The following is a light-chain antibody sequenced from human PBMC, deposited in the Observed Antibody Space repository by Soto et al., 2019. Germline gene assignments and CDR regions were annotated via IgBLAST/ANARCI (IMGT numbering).Light chain of an antibody. CDR2: EVS. J-gene: IGLJ1*01. V-gene: IGLV2-8*01. CDR3: SSYADSNIYV. Sequence: QSALTQPPSASGSPGQSVTISCTGTSSDVGGYNYVSWYQQHPGKAPKLMIYEVSERPSGVPDRFSGSKSGNTASLTVSGLQAEDEADYYCSSYADSNIYVFGTGTQLTVL. CDR1: SSDVGGYNY.